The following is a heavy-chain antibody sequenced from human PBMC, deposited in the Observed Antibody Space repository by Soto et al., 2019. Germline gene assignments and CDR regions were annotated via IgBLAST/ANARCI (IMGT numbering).Heavy chain of an antibody. V-gene: IGHV3-73*01. CDR2: IRNKTNNYAT. J-gene: IGHJ4*02. CDR1: GFTFSDSA. CDR3: TSRRDWTAVDPLDY. D-gene: IGHD5-18*01. Sequence: PGGSLILSCAASGFTFSDSAMHWVRQASGKWLEWVGRIRNKTNNYATAYIASVKGRFTISRDDSKNTVYLQMNSLKIDDTAVYFCTSRRDWTAVDPLDYWGLGTLVTVSS.